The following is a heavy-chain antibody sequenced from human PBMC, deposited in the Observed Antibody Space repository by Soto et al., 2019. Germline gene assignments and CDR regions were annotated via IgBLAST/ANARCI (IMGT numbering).Heavy chain of an antibody. CDR3: AVYDYVVSAEAD. CDR2: INQDGSER. J-gene: IGHJ4*02. CDR1: GLPFRNDW. Sequence: PGVSLSLSYAGSGLPFRNDWLSWFRQAPGKELEWVANINQDGSERYYVGSVRGRFTISRDNVENSLYLQLNSLRPEDTAVYYCAVYDYVVSAEADWGQVTLV. V-gene: IGHV3-7*03. D-gene: IGHD5-12*01.